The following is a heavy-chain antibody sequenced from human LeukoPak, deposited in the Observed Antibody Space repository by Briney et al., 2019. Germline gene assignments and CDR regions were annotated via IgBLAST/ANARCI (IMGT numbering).Heavy chain of an antibody. CDR3: ARSGRGTYYYFDL. CDR2: ISGYNGNT. CDR1: GYTFTSHG. Sequence: ASVKVSCKASGYTFTSHGISWVRQAPGQGLEWMGWISGYNGNTNYAQKLQGRVTMTTDTSTSTAYMELRSLRSDDTAVYFCARSGRGTYYYFDLWGQGTLVTVSS. J-gene: IGHJ4*02. V-gene: IGHV1-18*01. D-gene: IGHD1-26*01.